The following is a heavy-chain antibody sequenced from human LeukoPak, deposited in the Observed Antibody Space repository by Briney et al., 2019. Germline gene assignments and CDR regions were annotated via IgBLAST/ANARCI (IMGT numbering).Heavy chain of an antibody. CDR2: IIPIFGTA. J-gene: IGHJ4*02. CDR1: GGTFSSYA. CDR3: AILEIAAAGTNDY. V-gene: IGHV1-69*13. Sequence: ASVKVSCKASGGTFSSYAISWVRQAPGQRLEWMGGIIPIFGTANYAQKFQGRVTINADESTSTAYVELSSLRSEDTAVYYCAILEIAAAGTNDYCGQGTLVTVSS. D-gene: IGHD6-13*01.